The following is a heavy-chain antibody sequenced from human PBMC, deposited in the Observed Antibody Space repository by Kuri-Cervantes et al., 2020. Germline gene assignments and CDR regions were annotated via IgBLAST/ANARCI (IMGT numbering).Heavy chain of an antibody. CDR1: GGTFSSYA. V-gene: IGHV1-69*05. CDR3: ARADNYDYVWGNTFGY. CDR2: IIPIFGTA. D-gene: IGHD3-16*01. Sequence: SVKVSCKASGGTFSSYAISWVRQAPGQGLEWMGGIIPIFGTANYAQKFQGRVTITTDESTSTAYMELSSLRSEDTAVYYCARADNYDYVWGNTFGYWGQGTLVTVSS. J-gene: IGHJ4*02.